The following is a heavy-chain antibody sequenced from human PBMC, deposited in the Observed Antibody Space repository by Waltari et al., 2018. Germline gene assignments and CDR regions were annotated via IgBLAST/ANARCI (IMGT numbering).Heavy chain of an antibody. V-gene: IGHV4-38-2*01. CDR3: ARHEWELPSFDY. D-gene: IGHD1-26*01. J-gene: IGHJ4*02. Sequence: QVQLQESGPGLVKPSETLSLTCAVPGYSISSGYYWGWIRQPPGKGLEWIGSIYHSGSTYYNPSLKSRVTISVDTSKNQFSLKLSSVTAADTAVYYCARHEWELPSFDYWGQGTLVTVSS. CDR2: IYHSGST. CDR1: GYSISSGYY.